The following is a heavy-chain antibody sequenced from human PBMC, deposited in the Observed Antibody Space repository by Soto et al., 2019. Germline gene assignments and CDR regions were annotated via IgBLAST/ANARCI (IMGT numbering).Heavy chain of an antibody. V-gene: IGHV4-34*09. CDR1: GGSFSGYY. J-gene: IGHJ4*02. CDR3: ASGHDAYKVRY. CDR2: IYYTGNT. Sequence: PSETLSLTCAVYGGSFSGYYGTWIRQPPGKGLEWIGYIYYTGNTYYNPSLKSRPTISVDTSENQFSLKLTSVTAADTAVYFCASGHDAYKVRYWGQGTLVTVSS. D-gene: IGHD1-1*01.